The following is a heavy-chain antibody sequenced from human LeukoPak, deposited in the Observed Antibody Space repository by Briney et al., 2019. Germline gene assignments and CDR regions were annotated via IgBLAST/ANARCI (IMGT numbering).Heavy chain of an antibody. Sequence: GGSLRLSCAASGFAFSSYDMNWVRQAAGKGLEWVSQISGTGDNSDYADSVKGQFTISRDNSKRTLYLQLNNLRVEDTAIYYCTFPAHHWLVRGAFDIWGQGTVVTVSS. V-gene: IGHV3-23*01. J-gene: IGHJ3*02. CDR1: GFAFSSYD. CDR3: TFPAHHWLVRGAFDI. D-gene: IGHD6-19*01. CDR2: ISGTGDNS.